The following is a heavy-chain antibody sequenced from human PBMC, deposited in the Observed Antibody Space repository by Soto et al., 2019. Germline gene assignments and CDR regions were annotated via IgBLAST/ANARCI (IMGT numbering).Heavy chain of an antibody. CDR1: GFTFSSYG. V-gene: IGHV3-30*18. Sequence: GGSLRLACAASGFTFSSYGMHWVRQAPGKGLEWVAVISYDGSNKYYADSVKGRFTISRDNSKNTLYLQMNSLRAEDTAVYYCAKDASDYSHHYYYGMHVSGQATTVSVSS. D-gene: IGHD4-4*01. CDR2: ISYDGSNK. CDR3: AKDASDYSHHYYYGMHV. J-gene: IGHJ6*02.